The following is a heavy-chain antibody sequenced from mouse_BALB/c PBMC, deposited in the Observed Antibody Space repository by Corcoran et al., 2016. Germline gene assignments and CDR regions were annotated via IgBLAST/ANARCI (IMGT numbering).Heavy chain of an antibody. Sequence: DVQLQESGPGLVKPSQSLSLTCSVTGYSITSGYYWNWIRQFPGNKLEWMGYISYDGSNKYNPSLKNRISITRDTSKNQFFLKLNSVTTEDTATYYCAYGNYFDYWGQGTTLTVSS. D-gene: IGHD2-1*01. CDR2: ISYDGSN. CDR3: AYGNYFDY. CDR1: GYSITSGYY. J-gene: IGHJ2*01. V-gene: IGHV3-6*02.